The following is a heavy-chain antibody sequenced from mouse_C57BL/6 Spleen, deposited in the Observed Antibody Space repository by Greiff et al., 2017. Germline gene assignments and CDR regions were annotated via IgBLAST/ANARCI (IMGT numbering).Heavy chain of an antibody. Sequence: VKLQESGAELARPGASVKLSCKASGYTFTSYGISWVKQRTGQGLEWIGEIYPRSGNTYYNEKFKGKATLTADKSSSTAYMELRSLTSEDSAVYFCARGRDYYAMDYWGQGTSVTVSS. V-gene: IGHV1-81*01. J-gene: IGHJ4*01. CDR2: IYPRSGNT. CDR1: GYTFTSYG. CDR3: ARGRDYYAMDY.